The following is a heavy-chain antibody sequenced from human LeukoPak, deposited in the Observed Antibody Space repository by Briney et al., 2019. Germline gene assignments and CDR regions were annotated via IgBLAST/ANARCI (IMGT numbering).Heavy chain of an antibody. Sequence: GESLKISCKGSGYSFTSYRIGWVRQMPGKGLEWMGIIYPGDSDTRYSPPFQGQVTISADKSISTAYLQWSSLRASDTAMYYCARRRGVTVTDFDYWGQGTLVTVSS. CDR3: ARRRGVTVTDFDY. D-gene: IGHD4-17*01. CDR1: GYSFTSYR. V-gene: IGHV5-51*01. J-gene: IGHJ4*02. CDR2: IYPGDSDT.